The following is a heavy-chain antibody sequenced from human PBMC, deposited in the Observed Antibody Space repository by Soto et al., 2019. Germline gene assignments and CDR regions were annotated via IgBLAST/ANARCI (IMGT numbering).Heavy chain of an antibody. CDR2: IYYSGST. D-gene: IGHD6-6*01. J-gene: IGHJ4*02. CDR3: ARGVMVAARPDYFDY. Sequence: SETLSLTCTVSGGSISSYYWIWIRQPPGKGLEWIGYIYYSGSTNYNPSLKSRVTISVDRPKNQFSLKLSSVTAADTAVYYCARGVMVAARPDYFDYWGQGTLVTVSS. CDR1: GGSISSYY. V-gene: IGHV4-59*12.